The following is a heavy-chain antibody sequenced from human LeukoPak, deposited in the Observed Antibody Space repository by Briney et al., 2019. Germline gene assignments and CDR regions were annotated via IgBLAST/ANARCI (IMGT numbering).Heavy chain of an antibody. CDR1: GYTFTSYG. J-gene: IGHJ6*02. Sequence: ASVKVSCKASGYTFTSYGISWVRQAPGQGLEWMGWISAYNGNTNYAQKLQGRVTMTTDTSTSTAYMELRSLRSDDTAVYYCARDAPIISLMVRGVIDYYYYGMDVWGQGTTVTVSS. CDR2: ISAYNGNT. D-gene: IGHD3-10*01. V-gene: IGHV1-18*01. CDR3: ARDAPIISLMVRGVIDYYYYGMDV.